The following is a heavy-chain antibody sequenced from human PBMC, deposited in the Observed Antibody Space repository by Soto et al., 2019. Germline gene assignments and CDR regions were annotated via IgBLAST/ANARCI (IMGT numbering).Heavy chain of an antibody. CDR1: GFTFSSYA. D-gene: IGHD3-3*01. J-gene: IGHJ4*02. V-gene: IGHV3-23*01. CDR2: MSGSGGST. CDR3: ARGTRDNLRFLEWLSTEYYFDY. Sequence: PGGSLRLSCAASGFTFSSYAMSWVRQAPGKGLEWVSTMSGSGGSTYYADSVKGRFTISRDNAKNSLYLQMNSLRAEDTAVYYCARGTRDNLRFLEWLSTEYYFDYWGQGTLVTVSS.